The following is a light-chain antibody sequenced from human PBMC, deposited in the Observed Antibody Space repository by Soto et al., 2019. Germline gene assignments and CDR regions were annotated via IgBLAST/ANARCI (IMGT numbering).Light chain of an antibody. V-gene: IGKV3-15*01. Sequence: EIVITQSPATLSVSPGERATLSCRASQSVSNNLAWYQQKPGQAPRLLIYGASTRATGIPARFSGSGSGTEFTLTISSLQSEDFAVYYCQQYHNWPPWTFGQGTKVDIK. CDR2: GAS. CDR1: QSVSNN. CDR3: QQYHNWPPWT. J-gene: IGKJ1*01.